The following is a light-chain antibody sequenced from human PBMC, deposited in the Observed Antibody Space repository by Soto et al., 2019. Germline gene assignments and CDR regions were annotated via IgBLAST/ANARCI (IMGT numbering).Light chain of an antibody. CDR2: RAS. V-gene: IGKV3-20*01. J-gene: IGKJ1*01. CDR1: QSVSRNY. Sequence: EIVLTQSPATLSLSPGESATLSCRASQSVSRNYLAWYQQRPGQAPRLLINRASNRATGIPDRFTGSGSGTDFTLTINRLEPADFAVYYCQHYGSSPRTFGQGTKVDIK. CDR3: QHYGSSPRT.